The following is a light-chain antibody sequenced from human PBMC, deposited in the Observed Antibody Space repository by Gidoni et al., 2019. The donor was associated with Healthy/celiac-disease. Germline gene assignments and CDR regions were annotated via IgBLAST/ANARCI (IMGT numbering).Light chain of an antibody. CDR2: AAS. Sequence: IQMTQSPSSLSASVGDRVTITCRESQGISKYLSWFQQKPGKAPTSLFYAASSLQSGAPSKFSGSGSGTYFLPTISRLQPEDFATYYCQQYNSYPITFGQGTRLEIK. V-gene: IGKV1-16*02. J-gene: IGKJ5*01. CDR1: QGISKY. CDR3: QQYNSYPIT.